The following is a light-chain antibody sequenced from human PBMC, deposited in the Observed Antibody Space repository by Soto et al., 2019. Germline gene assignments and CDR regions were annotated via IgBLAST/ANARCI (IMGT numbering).Light chain of an antibody. CDR1: QSISSY. J-gene: IGKJ4*01. Sequence: DIQMTQSPYSLSASVGDRVTITCRASQSISSYLNWYQQKPGRAPKLLIYAASSLQSGVPSRFSGSGSGTDFTLTISSLQPEDFATDYCQQSYSTRGVGGGTKVDIK. CDR2: AAS. V-gene: IGKV1-39*01. CDR3: QQSYSTRG.